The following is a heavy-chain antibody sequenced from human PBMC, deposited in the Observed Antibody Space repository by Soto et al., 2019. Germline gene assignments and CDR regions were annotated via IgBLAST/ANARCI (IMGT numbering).Heavy chain of an antibody. V-gene: IGHV3-74*01. CDR2: VKPDGSNT. CDR3: ARAFSMAY. Sequence: EVQLVESGGGLVQPGGALRLSCAASGFTFSSYWMHWVRQAPGKGLVWVSRVKPDGSNTNYADSVKGRFSISRDNVKNTPYLQMNSLRAEDTAVYYCARAFSMAYWGQGKLGTVSS. CDR1: GFTFSSYW. J-gene: IGHJ4*02.